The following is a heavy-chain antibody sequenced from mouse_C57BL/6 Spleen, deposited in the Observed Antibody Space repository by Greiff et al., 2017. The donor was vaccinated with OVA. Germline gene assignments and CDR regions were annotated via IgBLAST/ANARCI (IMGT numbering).Heavy chain of an antibody. V-gene: IGHV1-69*01. D-gene: IGHD1-1*01. CDR2: IDPSDSYT. CDR3: ARKAITTVVFDY. Sequence: VQLQQSGAELVMPGASVKLSCKASGYTFTSYWMHWVKQRPGQGLEWIGEIDPSDSYTNYNQKFKGKSTLTVDKSSSTAYMQLSSLTSEDSAVYYCARKAITTVVFDYWGQGTTLTVSS. CDR1: GYTFTSYW. J-gene: IGHJ2*01.